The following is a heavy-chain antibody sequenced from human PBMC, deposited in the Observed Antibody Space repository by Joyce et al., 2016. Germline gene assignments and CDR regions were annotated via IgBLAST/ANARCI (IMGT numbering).Heavy chain of an antibody. CDR1: GFTFSIFT. CDR2: MSTDSTSM. J-gene: IGHJ2*01. V-gene: IGHV3-21*06. Sequence: EVQLVESGGGLVKPGGSLTLSCAASGFTFSIFTMNWVRQATGKGVGWVASMSTDSTSMFYADSVKGRFTIARDNAKNSLFLQMNSLRAEDTAVYYCAREGSYFDLWGRGTLVTVSS. CDR3: AREGSYFDL. D-gene: IGHD2-15*01.